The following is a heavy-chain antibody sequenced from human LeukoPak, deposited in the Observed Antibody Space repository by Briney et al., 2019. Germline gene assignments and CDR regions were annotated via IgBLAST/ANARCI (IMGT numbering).Heavy chain of an antibody. V-gene: IGHV3-74*01. CDR3: VRDKSGWDDY. J-gene: IGHJ4*02. CDR1: GFTFSSYW. D-gene: IGHD6-19*01. Sequence: PGGSLRLSCAASGFTFSSYWMHWVRQAPGKGLVWVSRINTDGSRTDYADSVKGRFTISRDNAKNTLYLQMNSLRAEDTAVYYCVRDKSGWDDYWGQGTLVTVSS. CDR2: INTDGSRT.